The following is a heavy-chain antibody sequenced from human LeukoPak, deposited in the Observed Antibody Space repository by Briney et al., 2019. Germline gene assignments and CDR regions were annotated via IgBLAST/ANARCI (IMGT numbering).Heavy chain of an antibody. Sequence: PGGSLRLSCAASGFTFSSYSTNWARQAPGKGLEWVSSISSSSSYIYYADSVKGRFTISRDNAKNSLYLQMNSLRAEDTAVYYCARAVAGKFDYWGQGTLVTVSS. D-gene: IGHD6-19*01. CDR2: ISSSSSYI. J-gene: IGHJ4*02. V-gene: IGHV3-21*01. CDR1: GFTFSSYS. CDR3: ARAVAGKFDY.